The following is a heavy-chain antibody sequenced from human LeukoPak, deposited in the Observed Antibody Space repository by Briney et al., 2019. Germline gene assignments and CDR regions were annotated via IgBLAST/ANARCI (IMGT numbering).Heavy chain of an antibody. Sequence: GGSLRPSCAASGFTFSTSGMHWVRQVPGKGLEWVAFIRYDGSSKYFADSVKGRFTISRDNSKNTLYLQMNSLRAEDTAVYYCAKGLTYGFDYWGQGTLVTVSS. CDR1: GFTFSTSG. D-gene: IGHD3-10*01. V-gene: IGHV3-30*02. CDR2: IRYDGSSK. J-gene: IGHJ4*02. CDR3: AKGLTYGFDY.